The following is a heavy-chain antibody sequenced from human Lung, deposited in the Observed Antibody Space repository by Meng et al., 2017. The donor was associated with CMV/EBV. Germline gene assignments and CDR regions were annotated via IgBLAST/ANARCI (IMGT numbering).Heavy chain of an antibody. CDR2: INHSGST. V-gene: IGHV4-34*01. J-gene: IGHJ5*02. CDR3: AREGITGTTGFDP. Sequence: GSLRLSCAVYGGSFSGYYWSWIRQPPGKGLEWIGEINHSGSTNYNPSLESRVTISVDTSKNQFSLKLSSVTAADTAVYYCAREGITGTTGFDPWGQGTLVTVSS. D-gene: IGHD1-7*01. CDR1: GGSFSGYY.